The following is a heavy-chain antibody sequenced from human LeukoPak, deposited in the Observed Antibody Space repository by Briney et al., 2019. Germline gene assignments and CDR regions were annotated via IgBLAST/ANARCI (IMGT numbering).Heavy chain of an antibody. Sequence: SETLSLTCAVSGASVSGSNYYWGWIRQPPGKGLEWIGNIYSSGSTYYNASLQSRVTISIDTSKNQFSLRLNSVTAADTAVYYCAREAGYSRIDYWGQGTLVTVSS. D-gene: IGHD6-13*01. CDR2: IYSSGST. V-gene: IGHV4-39*07. CDR1: GASVSGSNYY. J-gene: IGHJ4*02. CDR3: AREAGYSRIDY.